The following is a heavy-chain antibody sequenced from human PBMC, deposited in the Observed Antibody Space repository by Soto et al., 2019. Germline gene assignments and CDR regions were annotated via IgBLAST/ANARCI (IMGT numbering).Heavy chain of an antibody. J-gene: IGHJ1*01. V-gene: IGHV3-33*01. CDR1: GFTFSGYG. Sequence: GESLRLSCAASGFTFSGYGMHWVRQAPGKGLEWVAVIWYDGSNKYYADSVKGRFTIDRDNSKYTMYMQMNSLRGEDTAVYYCARDFTGGSYLSDYFQHWGQGTLVTVSS. CDR3: ARDFTGGSYLSDYFQH. D-gene: IGHD1-26*01. CDR2: IWYDGSNK.